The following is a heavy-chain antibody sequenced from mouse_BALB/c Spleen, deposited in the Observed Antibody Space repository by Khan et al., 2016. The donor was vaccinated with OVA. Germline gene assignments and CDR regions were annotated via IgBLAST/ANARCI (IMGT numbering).Heavy chain of an antibody. CDR3: ARGSGNSRFAY. CDR2: ISTYYGDA. Sequence: QVQLQQSGAELVRPGVSVKLSCKGSGYTFTDFAMHWVKQSHAKSLEWIGVISTYYGDATYNQKFKGKATMTVDKSSSTAYMALARLTSDDSAIYYCARGSGNSRFAYWGQGTLVTVSA. J-gene: IGHJ3*01. CDR1: GYTFTDFA. V-gene: IGHV1S137*01. D-gene: IGHD1-3*01.